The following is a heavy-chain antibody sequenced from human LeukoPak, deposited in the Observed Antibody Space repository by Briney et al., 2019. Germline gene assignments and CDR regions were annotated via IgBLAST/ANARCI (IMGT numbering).Heavy chain of an antibody. CDR2: IYYSGST. J-gene: IGHJ3*02. V-gene: IGHV4-59*08. D-gene: IGHD1-26*01. Sequence: SETLSLTCTVSGGSISSYYWSWIRQPPGKGLEWIGYIYYSGSTNYNPPLKSRVTISVDMSKNQFSLKLSSVTAADTAVYYCARLYRATDAFDIWGQGTMVTVSS. CDR3: ARLYRATDAFDI. CDR1: GGSISSYY.